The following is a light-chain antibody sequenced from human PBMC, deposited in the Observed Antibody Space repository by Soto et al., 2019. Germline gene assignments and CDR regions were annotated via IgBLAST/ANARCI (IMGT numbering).Light chain of an antibody. CDR3: SSYTSTSSLGV. CDR1: SSDVGLFNY. CDR2: EVT. J-gene: IGLJ1*01. V-gene: IGLV2-14*01. Sequence: QSVLTQPASVSGSPGQSITISCTGTSSDVGLFNYVSWYQQHPGRAPKLLIYEVTNRPAGVSNRFSGSKSGNTASLTISGLQAEDEADYYCSSYTSTSSLGVFGTGTKVTVL.